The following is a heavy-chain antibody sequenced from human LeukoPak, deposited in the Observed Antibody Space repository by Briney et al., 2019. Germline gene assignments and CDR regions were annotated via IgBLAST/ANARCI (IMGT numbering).Heavy chain of an antibody. CDR3: AKGTKDYYGSGSFYLSRDHFISR. V-gene: IGHV4-59*01. J-gene: IGHJ4*02. CDR2: IYYSGST. D-gene: IGHD3-10*01. Sequence: PSETLSLTCTVSGGSISSYYWSWIRQPPGKGLEWIGYIYYSGSTNYNPSLKSRVTISVDTSKNQFSLKLSSVTAADTAVYYCAKGTKDYYGSGSFYLSRDHFISRWGQGTLVTVSS. CDR1: GGSISSYY.